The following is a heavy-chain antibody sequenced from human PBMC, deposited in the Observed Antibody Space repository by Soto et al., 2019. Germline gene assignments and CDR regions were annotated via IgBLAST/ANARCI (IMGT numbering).Heavy chain of an antibody. V-gene: IGHV4-59*01. J-gene: IGHJ5*02. CDR1: GGSISSYY. D-gene: IGHD5-12*01. CDR2: IYYSGST. Sequence: SETLSLTFTVAGGSISSYYWSWIRQPPGKGLEWIGYIYYSGSTNYNPSLKSRVTISVDTSKNQFSLKLSSVTAADTAVYYCARDKGDGYNPGKFDPWGQGTLVTVSS. CDR3: ARDKGDGYNPGKFDP.